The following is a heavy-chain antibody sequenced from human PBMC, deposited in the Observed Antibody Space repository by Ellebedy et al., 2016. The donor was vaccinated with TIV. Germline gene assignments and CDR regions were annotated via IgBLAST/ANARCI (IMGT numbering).Heavy chain of an antibody. J-gene: IGHJ6*02. CDR3: AGNPGLNRNGVDV. D-gene: IGHD3-9*01. Sequence: PGGSLRLSCVGSGFTFSNYGMSWVRQAPGKGLEWVSSIGSGGGSTYYVDSVKGRFTISRDNSKNTLFLQMNSLRAEDTALYYCAGNPGLNRNGVDVWGQGTTVTVSS. CDR1: GFTFSNYG. CDR2: IGSGGGST. V-gene: IGHV3-23*01.